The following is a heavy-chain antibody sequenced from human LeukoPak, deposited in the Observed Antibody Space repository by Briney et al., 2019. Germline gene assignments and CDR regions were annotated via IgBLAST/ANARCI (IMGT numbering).Heavy chain of an antibody. CDR2: IYYSGST. D-gene: IGHD3-10*01. J-gene: IGHJ5*02. V-gene: IGHV4-59*01. CDR1: GCSISSYY. Sequence: SETLSLTCTVSGCSISSYYWSWIRQPPGKGLEWIGYIYYSGSTNYNPSLKSRVTISVDTSKNQFSLKLSSVTAADTAVYYCAGGWFGEFESWFDPWGQGTLVTVSS. CDR3: AGGWFGEFESWFDP.